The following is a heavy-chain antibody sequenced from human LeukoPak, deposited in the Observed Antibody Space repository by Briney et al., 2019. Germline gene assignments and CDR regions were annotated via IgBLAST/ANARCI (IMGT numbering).Heavy chain of an antibody. CDR3: ARRPGAVARNWFDP. D-gene: IGHD6-19*01. J-gene: IGHJ5*02. CDR2: INHSGST. V-gene: IGHV4-34*01. Sequence: SETLSLTCAVYGGSFSGYYWSWIRQPPGKGLEWIGEINHSGSTNYNPSLKSRVTISVDTSKNQFSLKLSSVTAADTAVYYCARRPGAVARNWFDPWGQGTLVTVSS. CDR1: GGSFSGYY.